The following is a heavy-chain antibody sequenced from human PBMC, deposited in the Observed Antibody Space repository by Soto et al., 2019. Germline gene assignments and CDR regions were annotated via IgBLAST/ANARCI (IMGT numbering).Heavy chain of an antibody. J-gene: IGHJ3*02. CDR3: VRPKQLSVGGCFDM. CDR2: IYHSGST. CDR1: GGSISTYY. V-gene: IGHV4-59*08. Sequence: PSETLSLTCTVSGGSISTYYWSWVRQPPGKGLEWIGYIYHSGSTNYNPSLESRVTMPVDTSKNQFSLKLSSVAAADTAVYYCVRPKQLSVGGCFDMWGQGTMVTGS. D-gene: IGHD3-16*02.